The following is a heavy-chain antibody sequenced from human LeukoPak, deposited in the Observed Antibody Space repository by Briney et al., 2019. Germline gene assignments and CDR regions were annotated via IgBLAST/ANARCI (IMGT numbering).Heavy chain of an antibody. J-gene: IGHJ4*02. Sequence: PGGSLRLSCAASGFTFSSYWMSWVRQAPGKGLEWVANIKQDGSEKYYVDSVKGRFTISRDNAKNSLYLQMSSLRADDTAIYYCARDKIVGPTTLDYWGQGTLVTVSS. CDR2: IKQDGSEK. D-gene: IGHD1-26*01. CDR1: GFTFSSYW. CDR3: ARDKIVGPTTLDY. V-gene: IGHV3-7*01.